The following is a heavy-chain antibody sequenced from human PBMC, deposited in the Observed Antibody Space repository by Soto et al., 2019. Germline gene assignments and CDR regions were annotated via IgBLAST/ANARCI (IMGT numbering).Heavy chain of an antibody. D-gene: IGHD6-19*01. CDR3: ARVHVMVVAGSTFDY. Sequence: SETLSLTCTVSGYSISSGSHWAWIRQPPGKGPEWIASIYHGGTTFYNPSLRSRITISVDTSNNQFSLKLTSVTAADTAVYYCARVHVMVVAGSTFDYWGHGTLVTVSS. CDR1: GYSISSGSH. V-gene: IGHV4-38-2*02. CDR2: IYHGGTT. J-gene: IGHJ4*01.